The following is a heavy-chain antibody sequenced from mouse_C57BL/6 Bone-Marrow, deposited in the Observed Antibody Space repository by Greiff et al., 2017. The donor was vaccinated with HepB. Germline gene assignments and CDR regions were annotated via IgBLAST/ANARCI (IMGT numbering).Heavy chain of an antibody. CDR3: ARIYDYDYAMDY. Sequence: QVQLQQPGAELVKPGASVKLSCKASGYTFTSYGISWVKQRTGQGLEWIGEIYPRSGNTYYNEKFKGKATLTADKSSSTAYMELRSLTSEDSAVYFCARIYDYDYAMDYWGQGTSVTVSS. CDR1: GYTFTSYG. V-gene: IGHV1-81*01. CDR2: IYPRSGNT. J-gene: IGHJ4*01. D-gene: IGHD2-4*01.